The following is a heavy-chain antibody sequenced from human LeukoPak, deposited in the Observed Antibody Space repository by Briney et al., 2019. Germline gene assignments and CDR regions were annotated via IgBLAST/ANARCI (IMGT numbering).Heavy chain of an antibody. D-gene: IGHD5-18*01. CDR1: GGPFSGYY. Sequence: SETLSLTCAVYGGPFSGYYWSWIRQPPGKGLEWIGEINHSGSTNYNPSLTSRVTPSVDASTNHFSLQLSAVTPAETRVYYCARGKQLWSPPYYYYGMDVWGQGTTVTVSS. CDR2: INHSGST. CDR3: ARGKQLWSPPYYYYGMDV. V-gene: IGHV4-34*01. J-gene: IGHJ6*02.